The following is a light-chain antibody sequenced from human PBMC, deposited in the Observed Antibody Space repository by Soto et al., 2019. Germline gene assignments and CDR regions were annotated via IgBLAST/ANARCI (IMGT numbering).Light chain of an antibody. CDR1: QSVSNN. V-gene: IGKV3-15*01. J-gene: IGKJ2*01. CDR3: QQYNNWPPVT. CDR2: GAS. Sequence: EIVMTQSPATLSVSPGERATLSCRASQSVSNNLAWYQQKPGQTPRLLIYGASTRATGIPVRFSCSGSGTEFTLTISSLQSEDFAVYYCQQYNNWPPVTFGQGTKLEIK.